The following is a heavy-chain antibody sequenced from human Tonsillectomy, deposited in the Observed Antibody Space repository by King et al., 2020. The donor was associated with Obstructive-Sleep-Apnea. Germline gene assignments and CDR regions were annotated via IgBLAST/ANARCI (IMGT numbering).Heavy chain of an antibody. D-gene: IGHD3-10*01. CDR1: GFTFSSYG. Sequence: VQLVESGGGVVQPGRSLRLSCAASGFTFSSYGMHWVRQAPGKGLEWVAFIRYDGSNKYYADSVKGQFTIYRHNFKNTVYLKMNSLRAEDKGVYYCAKVGIKFGDRGDFDYWGQGPLDTVSS. J-gene: IGHJ4*02. V-gene: IGHV3-30*02. CDR2: IRYDGSNK. CDR3: AKVGIKFGDRGDFDY.